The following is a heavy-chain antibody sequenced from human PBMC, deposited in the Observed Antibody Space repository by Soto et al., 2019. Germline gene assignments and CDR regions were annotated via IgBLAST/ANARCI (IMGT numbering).Heavy chain of an antibody. CDR3: ARDRDDYGSGNYYNRIDF. CDR1: GGIFSTYA. J-gene: IGHJ4*02. V-gene: IGHV1-69*01. D-gene: IGHD3-10*01. CDR2: IIPIFGTP. Sequence: QVQLVQSGAEVKKPGSSVKVSCKASGGIFSTYAISWLRQAPGQGLEWMGGIIPIFGTPNYAQRFQGRVIITADESTTKSYMELSRLKSEDTAVYYCARDRDDYGSGNYYNRIDFWGQGTLVTVSS.